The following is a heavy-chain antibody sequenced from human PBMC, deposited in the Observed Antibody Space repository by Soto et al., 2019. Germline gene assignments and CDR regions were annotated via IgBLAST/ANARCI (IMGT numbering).Heavy chain of an antibody. V-gene: IGHV4-34*01. CDR3: ALAAAGTGWFDP. J-gene: IGHJ5*02. Sequence: SETLSLTYAVYGGSFSGYYWSWIRQPPGKGLEWIGEINHSGSTNYNPSLKSRVTISVDTSKNQFSLKLSSVTAADTAVYYCALAAAGTGWFDPWGQGTLVTVSS. CDR2: INHSGST. D-gene: IGHD6-13*01. CDR1: GGSFSGYY.